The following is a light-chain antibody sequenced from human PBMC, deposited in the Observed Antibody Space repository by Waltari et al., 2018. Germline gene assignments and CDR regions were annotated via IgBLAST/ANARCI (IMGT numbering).Light chain of an antibody. CDR1: QTISNW. CDR3: QQYSSYSRT. V-gene: IGKV1-5*03. J-gene: IGKJ1*01. CDR2: KAS. Sequence: DIQMTQSPSTLSASVGDRVTITCRASQTISNWLAWYQQKPGKAPKRLIYKASSSESGVPSRFSGSGSGTEFTLTISSLQPDDFATYYCQQYSSYSRTFGQGTKVEIK.